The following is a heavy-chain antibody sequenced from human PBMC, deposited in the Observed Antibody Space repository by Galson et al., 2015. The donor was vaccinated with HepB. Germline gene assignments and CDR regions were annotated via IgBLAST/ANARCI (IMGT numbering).Heavy chain of an antibody. Sequence: SLRLSCAASGFTFSSYGMHWVRQAPGKGLEWVAFIRYDGSNKYYADSVKGRFTISRDNSKNTLYLQMNSLRAEDTAVYYCAKDLDGMVRGVMMESWFDPWGQGTLVTVSS. CDR3: AKDLDGMVRGVMMESWFDP. CDR1: GFTFSSYG. V-gene: IGHV3-30*02. CDR2: IRYDGSNK. D-gene: IGHD3-10*01. J-gene: IGHJ5*02.